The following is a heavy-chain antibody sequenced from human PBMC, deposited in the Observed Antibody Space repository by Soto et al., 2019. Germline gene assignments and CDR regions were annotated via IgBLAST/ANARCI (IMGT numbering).Heavy chain of an antibody. V-gene: IGHV4-34*01. CDR3: ARAVRSHYYYYGMDV. D-gene: IGHD3-10*01. J-gene: IGHJ6*02. Sequence: QVQLQQWGAGLSKPSETLSLTCAVYGGSFSGYYWSWIRQPPGKGLEWIGEINHSGSTNYNPSLKSRVTISVDTSKNQFSLKLSSVTAADTAVYYCARAVRSHYYYYGMDVWGQGTTVTVSS. CDR2: INHSGST. CDR1: GGSFSGYY.